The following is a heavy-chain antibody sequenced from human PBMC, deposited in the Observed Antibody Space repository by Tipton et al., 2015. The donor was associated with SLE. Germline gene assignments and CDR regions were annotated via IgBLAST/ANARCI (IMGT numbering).Heavy chain of an antibody. D-gene: IGHD3-10*01. CDR3: ARGVAHYYESGSLDR. Sequence: PGLVKPSETLSLTCGVSGNVISRGYFWGWIRQSPGKGLEWIGSIYHDGRTYYNPSLESRVTISLSTSKNQLSLTLTSVTAADTAVYYCARGVAHYYESGSLDRWGQGTMVTVSS. V-gene: IGHV4-38-2*01. CDR2: IYHDGRT. J-gene: IGHJ3*02. CDR1: GNVISRGYF.